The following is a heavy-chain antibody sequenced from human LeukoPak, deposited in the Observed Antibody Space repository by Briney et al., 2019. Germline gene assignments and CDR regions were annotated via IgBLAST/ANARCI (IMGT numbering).Heavy chain of an antibody. Sequence: PSETLSLTCTVSGGSISSYYWSWIRQPPGKGLEWIGYIYYSGSTYYNPSLKSRVTISVDTSKNQFSLKLSSVTAADTAVYYCARAIITIFGVAPAFDIWGQGTMVTVSS. V-gene: IGHV4-30-4*08. CDR3: ARAIITIFGVAPAFDI. J-gene: IGHJ3*02. CDR2: IYYSGST. D-gene: IGHD3-3*01. CDR1: GGSISSYY.